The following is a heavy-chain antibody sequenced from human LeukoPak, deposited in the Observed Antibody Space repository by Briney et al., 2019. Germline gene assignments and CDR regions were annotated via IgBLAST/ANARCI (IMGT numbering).Heavy chain of an antibody. V-gene: IGHV3-23*01. CDR3: AKDSASITIFGVVISSVY. J-gene: IGHJ4*02. Sequence: GGPLRLSCAASGFTFSSYAMSWVRQAPGKGLEWVSAISGSGGSTYYADSVKGRFTISRDNSKNTLYLQMNSLRAEDTAVYYCAKDSASITIFGVVISSVYWGQGTLVTVSS. CDR1: GFTFSSYA. CDR2: ISGSGGST. D-gene: IGHD3-3*01.